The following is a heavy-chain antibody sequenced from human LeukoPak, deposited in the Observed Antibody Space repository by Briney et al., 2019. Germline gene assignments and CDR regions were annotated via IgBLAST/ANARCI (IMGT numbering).Heavy chain of an antibody. CDR1: GFTFSSYS. V-gene: IGHV3-21*01. J-gene: IGHJ5*02. CDR2: ITSSSSYI. Sequence: GGSLGLSCAASGFTFSSYSMNWVRQAPGKGLEWVSSITSSSSYIYYADSVKGRFTISRDNAKNSLYLQMNSLRAEDTAVYYCAREMLAAVAAQSWGQGTLVTVSS. CDR3: AREMLAAVAAQS. D-gene: IGHD6-19*01.